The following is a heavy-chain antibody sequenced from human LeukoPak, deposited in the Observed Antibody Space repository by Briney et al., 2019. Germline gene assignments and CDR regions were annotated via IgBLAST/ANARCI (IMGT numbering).Heavy chain of an antibody. V-gene: IGHV3-23*01. CDR2: ISGSGST. Sequence: PGGSLRLSCAASGFSFSSYAMSWVRQAPGKGLEWVSAISGSGSTYYADSVKGWFTISRDNSKNTLYLQMNSLRAEDTAVYYCAKYKLRGSTTVSGSMDVWGKGTTVTVSS. J-gene: IGHJ6*03. D-gene: IGHD4-17*01. CDR1: GFSFSSYA. CDR3: AKYKLRGSTTVSGSMDV.